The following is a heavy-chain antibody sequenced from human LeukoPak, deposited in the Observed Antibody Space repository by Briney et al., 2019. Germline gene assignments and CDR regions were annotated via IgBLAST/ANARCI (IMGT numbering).Heavy chain of an antibody. Sequence: SVKVSCKASGFTFTSSAVQWVRQARGQRLEWIGWIVVGSGNTNYAQKFQERVIIIRDMSTRTVYMELSSLAFEDTAVYYCAAGYSGYEYPNCWGQGTLVTVSS. D-gene: IGHD5-12*01. V-gene: IGHV1-58*01. CDR3: AAGYSGYEYPNC. CDR1: GFTFTSSA. CDR2: IVVGSGNT. J-gene: IGHJ4*02.